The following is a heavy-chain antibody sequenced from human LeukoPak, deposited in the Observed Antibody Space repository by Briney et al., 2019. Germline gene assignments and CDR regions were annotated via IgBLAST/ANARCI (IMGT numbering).Heavy chain of an antibody. V-gene: IGHV1-2*02. CDR1: GYSFTAYY. Sequence: ASVKVSCKASGYSFTAYYIHWVRQAPGQDLEWMGWINPTSGSTNYAQTFQGRVTLTSDTSITTAYMELSRLKSDDTAVYYCAGGNLSGDHDFWGQGTLVTVSS. CDR3: AGGNLSGDHDF. J-gene: IGHJ4*02. D-gene: IGHD1-26*01. CDR2: INPTSGST.